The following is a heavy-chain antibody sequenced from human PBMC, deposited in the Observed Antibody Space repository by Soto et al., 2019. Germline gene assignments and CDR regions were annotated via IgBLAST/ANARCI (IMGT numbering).Heavy chain of an antibody. CDR2: ISYDGSNK. Sequence: GGSLRLSCAASGFTFSSYGMHWVRQAPGKGLEWVAVISYDGSNKYYADSVKGRFTISRDNSKNTLYLQMNSLRAEDTAVYYCAKTLWVWELDYYYYGMDVWGQGTTVTVSS. V-gene: IGHV3-30*18. CDR1: GFTFSSYG. D-gene: IGHD1-26*01. J-gene: IGHJ6*02. CDR3: AKTLWVWELDYYYYGMDV.